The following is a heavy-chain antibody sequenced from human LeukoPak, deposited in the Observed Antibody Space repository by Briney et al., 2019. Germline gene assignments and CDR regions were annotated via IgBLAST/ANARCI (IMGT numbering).Heavy chain of an antibody. V-gene: IGHV3-30*18. CDR2: ISYDGSNK. D-gene: IGHD5-24*01. CDR3: AKGGPQFFDY. CDR1: GFTFSSYG. J-gene: IGHJ4*02. Sequence: GGSLRLSCAASGFTFSSYGMHWVRQAPGKGLEWVAVISYDGSNKYYADSVKGRFTISRDNSKNTLYLQMNSLRAEDTAVYFCAKGGPQFFDYWGQGSLVTVSS.